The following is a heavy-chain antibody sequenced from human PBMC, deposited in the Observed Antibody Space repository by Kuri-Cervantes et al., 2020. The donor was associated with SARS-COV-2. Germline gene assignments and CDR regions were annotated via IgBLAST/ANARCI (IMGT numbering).Heavy chain of an antibody. J-gene: IGHJ4*02. CDR1: GFTVSSNY. CDR3: ARGHDRRVYFSTPAPYYFDF. Sequence: ETLSLTCAASGFTVSSNYMSWVRQAPGKGLEWVSVIYSGGSTSYAHSVKGRFTISRDNSRNTLYLQMNSLRAEDTAVYYCARGHDRRVYFSTPAPYYFDFWGQGILVTVSS. V-gene: IGHV3-53*01. D-gene: IGHD3-22*01. CDR2: IYSGGST.